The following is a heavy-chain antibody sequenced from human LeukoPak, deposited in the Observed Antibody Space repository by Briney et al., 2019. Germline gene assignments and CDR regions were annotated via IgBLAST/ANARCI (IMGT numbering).Heavy chain of an antibody. Sequence: SETLSLTCTVSGYSISSGYYWAWIRQPPGKGLEWIGSIFHTGSTYHNPSLKSRVTISVDTSKNQFSLKLNSVTAADTAVYYCASIGYFGYWGQGTLVTVSS. D-gene: IGHD1-26*01. CDR1: GYSISSGYY. J-gene: IGHJ4*02. V-gene: IGHV4-38-2*02. CDR2: IFHTGST. CDR3: ASIGYFGY.